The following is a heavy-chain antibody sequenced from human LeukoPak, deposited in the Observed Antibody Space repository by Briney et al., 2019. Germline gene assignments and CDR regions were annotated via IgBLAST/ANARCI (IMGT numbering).Heavy chain of an antibody. Sequence: GGSLRLSCAASGFTFSSYEMNWVRQAPGKGLEWVSYISSSGSTIYYADSVKGRFTISRDNAKNSLYLQMNSLRAEDTAIYYCARGYPAVAGSDAFDIWGQGTMVTVSS. D-gene: IGHD6-19*01. J-gene: IGHJ3*02. V-gene: IGHV3-48*03. CDR1: GFTFSSYE. CDR2: ISSSGSTI. CDR3: ARGYPAVAGSDAFDI.